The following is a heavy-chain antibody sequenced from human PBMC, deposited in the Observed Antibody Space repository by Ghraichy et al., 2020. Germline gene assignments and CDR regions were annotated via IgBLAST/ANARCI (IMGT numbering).Heavy chain of an antibody. CDR3: AKGSIAASPGYFDY. J-gene: IGHJ4*01. D-gene: IGHD6-13*01. CDR1: GFTFSSYA. CDR2: ISGSGGWT. V-gene: IGHV3-23*01. Sequence: GESLNISCAASGFTFSSYAMSWVRQTPGKGLEWVSGISGSGGWTYDSDYVKGRFTISRDNSKQTLYLQMNSLRAEDTAVYYCAKGSIAASPGYFDYWGHGTLVTVSS.